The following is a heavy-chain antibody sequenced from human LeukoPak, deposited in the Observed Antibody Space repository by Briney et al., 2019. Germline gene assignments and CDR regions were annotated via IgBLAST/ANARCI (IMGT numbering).Heavy chain of an antibody. CDR1: GYTFTSYY. Sequence: GASVKVSCKASGYTFTSYYMHWVRQAPGQGLEWMGIINPSGGSTSYAQKFQGRVTITADESTSTAYMELSSLRSEDTAVYYCARDGNLVSGYRYDAFDIWGQGTMVTVSS. D-gene: IGHD3-22*01. CDR3: ARDGNLVSGYRYDAFDI. J-gene: IGHJ3*02. V-gene: IGHV1-46*01. CDR2: INPSGGST.